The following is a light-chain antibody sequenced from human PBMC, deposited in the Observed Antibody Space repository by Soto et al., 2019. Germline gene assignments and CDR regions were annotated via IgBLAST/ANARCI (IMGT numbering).Light chain of an antibody. CDR3: QQYGSSPPTT. V-gene: IGKV3-20*01. Sequence: EIVLTQSPGTLSLSPGERATLSCRASQSVSSSYLAWYQQKPGQAPRLLIYGASSRATGIPDRFSGSGSGTDFTVTISRLEPEDFAVHYCQQYGSSPPTTFGQGTKVEIK. CDR2: GAS. J-gene: IGKJ1*01. CDR1: QSVSSSY.